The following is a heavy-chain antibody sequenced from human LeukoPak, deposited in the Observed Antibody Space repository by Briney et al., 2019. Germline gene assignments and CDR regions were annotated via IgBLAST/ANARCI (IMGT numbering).Heavy chain of an antibody. CDR3: ARGWLNSGLDV. CDR2: TYYRSKWYN. D-gene: IGHD6-19*01. CDR1: GDSVTSNSGA. J-gene: IGHJ6*02. Sequence: SQTLSLTCAISGDSVTSNSGAWNWITQSPSRGLKWLGRTYYRSKWYNDYVVSVKSRITINPDTSKNQFSLQLNSVTPEDTAVYYCARGWLNSGLDVWGQGTTVTVSS. V-gene: IGHV6-1*01.